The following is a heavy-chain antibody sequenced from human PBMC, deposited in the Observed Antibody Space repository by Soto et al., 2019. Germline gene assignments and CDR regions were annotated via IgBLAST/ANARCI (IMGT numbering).Heavy chain of an antibody. CDR3: AREGVLLWVGELPNWFDP. J-gene: IGHJ5*02. CDR1: GFTFSSYA. D-gene: IGHD3-10*01. V-gene: IGHV3-23*01. Sequence: RLSCAASGFTFSSYAMSWFRQAPGNGLEWVSAISGSGGSTYYADSVKGRFTISRDNSKNTLYLQMNSLRAEDTAVYYCAREGVLLWVGELPNWFDPWGQGTLVTVSS. CDR2: ISGSGGST.